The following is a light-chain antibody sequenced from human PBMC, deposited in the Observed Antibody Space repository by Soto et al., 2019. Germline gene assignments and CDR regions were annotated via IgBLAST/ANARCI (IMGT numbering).Light chain of an antibody. CDR3: QQRSTWSPEVT. Sequence: DIVLTQSPDTLALSPGERATLSCRASQSVSSSLAWYQQKPGQAPRLLIYDASNRATGIPARFSGSGSGTDFTLTISSLQPEDCAVYYCQQRSTWSPEVTFGPGTKVDIK. J-gene: IGKJ3*01. CDR2: DAS. V-gene: IGKV3-11*01. CDR1: QSVSSS.